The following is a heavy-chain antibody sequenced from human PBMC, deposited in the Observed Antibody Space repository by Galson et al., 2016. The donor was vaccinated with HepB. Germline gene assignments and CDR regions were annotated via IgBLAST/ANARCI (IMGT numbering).Heavy chain of an antibody. V-gene: IGHV3-23*01. CDR2: ISGSGGSA. CDR3: ARGGILTGYYDSFDY. CDR1: GLTFRSYA. Sequence: SLRLSCAASGLTFRSYAMSWVRQAPGKGLEWVSVISGSGGSAYYADSVKGRFTLSRDNSKNTLYLQMKSLRAEDTAVYFCARGGILTGYYDSFDYWGQGALVTVSS. J-gene: IGHJ4*02. D-gene: IGHD3-9*01.